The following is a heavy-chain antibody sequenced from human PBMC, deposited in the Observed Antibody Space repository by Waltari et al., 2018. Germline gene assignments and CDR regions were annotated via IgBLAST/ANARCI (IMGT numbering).Heavy chain of an antibody. Sequence: QVQLQESGPGLVKPSQTLSLTCTVSGGSVTSRDYYWTWIRQPPGKGLEWIGYNYYSGSTYYTPSLKSRVTFSIDTSKNQFSLELNSVTAADTAVYYCARDSVSCSGGSCYQFFQPWGQGTLVTVSS. J-gene: IGHJ1*01. D-gene: IGHD2-15*01. CDR3: ARDSVSCSGGSCYQFFQP. CDR2: NYYSGST. CDR1: GGSVTSRDYY. V-gene: IGHV4-30-4*08.